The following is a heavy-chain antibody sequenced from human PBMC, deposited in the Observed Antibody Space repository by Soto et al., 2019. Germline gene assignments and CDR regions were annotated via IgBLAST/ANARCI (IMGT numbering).Heavy chain of an antibody. CDR2: ISWNSGSI. D-gene: IGHD6-13*01. CDR3: AKDKGAAEDDDFDI. J-gene: IGHJ3*02. V-gene: IGHV3-9*01. Sequence: GGSLRLSCAASGFTFDDYAMHWVRQAPGNGLEWVSGISWNSGSIGYADSVKGRFTISRDNAKNSLYLQMNSLRAEDTALYYCAKDKGAAEDDDFDIWGQGTMVTVSS. CDR1: GFTFDDYA.